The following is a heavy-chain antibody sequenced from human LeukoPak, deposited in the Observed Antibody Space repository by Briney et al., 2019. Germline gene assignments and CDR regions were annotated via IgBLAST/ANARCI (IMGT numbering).Heavy chain of an antibody. CDR2: ISSSGGST. J-gene: IGHJ4*02. D-gene: IGHD2-15*01. Sequence: PGGSLRLSCAASGFTFSSYAMRWVRQAPGKGLEWVSAISSSGGSTYYADSVKGRFTISRDNSKNTQSLQMNSLRAEDTAVYYCLGYCSGNNCYSGGYWGQGTLVTVSS. CDR3: LGYCSGNNCYSGGY. CDR1: GFTFSSYA. V-gene: IGHV3-23*01.